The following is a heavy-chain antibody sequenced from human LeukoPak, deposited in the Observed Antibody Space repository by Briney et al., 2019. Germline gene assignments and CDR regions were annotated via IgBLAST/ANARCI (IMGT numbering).Heavy chain of an antibody. CDR1: GGSISSSSYY. CDR2: IYYSGST. D-gene: IGHD2-15*01. V-gene: IGHV4-39*07. J-gene: IGHJ4*02. Sequence: PSETLSLTCTVSGGSISSSSYYWGWIRQPPGKGLEWIGSIYYSGSTYYNPSLKSRVTISVDTSKNQFSLKLSSVTAADTAVYYCARDIGGGSVWGQGTLVTVSS. CDR3: ARDIGGGSV.